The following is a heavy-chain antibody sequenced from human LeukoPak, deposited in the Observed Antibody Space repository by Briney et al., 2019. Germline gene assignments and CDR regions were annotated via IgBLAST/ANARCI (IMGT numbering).Heavy chain of an antibody. J-gene: IGHJ1*01. V-gene: IGHV4-59*01. CDR3: ASRSGWYVEY. D-gene: IGHD6-19*01. CDR2: IYYSGST. Sequence: SETLSLTCTVSGGSLSSYYWSWIRQPPGKGLEWIGYIYYSGSTNYNPSLKSRVTISVDTSKNQFSLKLSSVTAADTAVYYCASRSGWYVEYWGQGPLVTVSS. CDR1: GGSLSSYY.